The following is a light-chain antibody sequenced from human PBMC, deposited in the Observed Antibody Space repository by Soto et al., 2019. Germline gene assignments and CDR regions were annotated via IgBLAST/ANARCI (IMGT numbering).Light chain of an antibody. CDR2: GES. V-gene: IGKV3-15*01. J-gene: IGKJ5*01. Sequence: EIVLTQSPATLALSPGERATLSCRASQSVSSNLAWYQQKPGQAPRLIIYGESTRATGIPDRLSGSGSGTEFTLTISRLQSEDFAVYYCQQRRSWQVTCGQGTRLEIK. CDR3: QQRRSWQVT. CDR1: QSVSSN.